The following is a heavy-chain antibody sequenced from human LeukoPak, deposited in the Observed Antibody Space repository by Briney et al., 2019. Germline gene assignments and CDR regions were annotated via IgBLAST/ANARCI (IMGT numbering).Heavy chain of an antibody. V-gene: IGHV4-34*01. D-gene: IGHD3-10*01. J-gene: IGHJ4*02. CDR1: GGPFSGYF. CDR2: IHNSGTT. Sequence: PSETLSRTGAVSGGPFSGYFWSWIRQPPGKGLEWIGEIHNSGTTNYNPSLNSRVTISEDTSKNQIYLNLRSVTAADTAVYYCARRYYYNLGSFPFDFWGQGTLVTVSS. CDR3: ARRYYYNLGSFPFDF.